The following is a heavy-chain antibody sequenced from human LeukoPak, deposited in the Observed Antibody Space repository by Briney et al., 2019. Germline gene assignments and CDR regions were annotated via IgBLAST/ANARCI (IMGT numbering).Heavy chain of an antibody. D-gene: IGHD5-12*01. CDR3: ARSGYSGYDYAFDY. J-gene: IGHJ4*02. CDR1: GGSISSYY. V-gene: IGHV4-59*01. Sequence: SESLSLTCTVSGGSISSYYWSWIRQPPGKGLECIGYIYYSGSTNYNPSLKSRVTISGDTSKNQFSLKLSSVTAADTAVYYCARSGYSGYDYAFDYWGPGTLVTV. CDR2: IYYSGST.